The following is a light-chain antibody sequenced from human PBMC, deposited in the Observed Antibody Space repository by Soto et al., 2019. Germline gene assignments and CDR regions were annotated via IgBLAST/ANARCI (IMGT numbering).Light chain of an antibody. CDR1: QTISTS. J-gene: IGKJ2*01. CDR2: DAS. V-gene: IGKV1-5*01. CDR3: QEYDTFRFT. Sequence: IQMTQSPSTLSASVGDRLTITCRASQTISTSLAWYQQRPGKAPKLVIFDASTLANGVPSRFSGSGSGTEFFLTISSRQPDDFATYYCQEYDTFRFTFGQGTQLEIK.